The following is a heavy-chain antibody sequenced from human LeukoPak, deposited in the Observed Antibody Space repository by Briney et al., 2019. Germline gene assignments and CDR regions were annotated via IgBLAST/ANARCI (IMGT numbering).Heavy chain of an antibody. CDR1: GFTFSSCA. Sequence: GGSLRLSCAASGFTFSSCAVHWVRQAPGKGLEWVADISYDGNYKYYADSVKGRFTISRDSSKNTVYLQMNSLRAEDTAVYYCARSPWSGYVYQGMDVWGQGTTVTVSS. V-gene: IGHV3-30-3*01. CDR2: ISYDGNYK. D-gene: IGHD3-3*01. J-gene: IGHJ6*02. CDR3: ARSPWSGYVYQGMDV.